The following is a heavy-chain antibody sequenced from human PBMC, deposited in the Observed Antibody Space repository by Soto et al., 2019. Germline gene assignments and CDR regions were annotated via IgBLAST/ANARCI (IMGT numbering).Heavy chain of an antibody. V-gene: IGHV3-33*01. CDR2: IWGDGSTE. Sequence: GGSLRLSCAASGFAFNTIAMHWVRQAPGKGLEWVAAIWGDGSTEKYADSVKGRFTISRDNSKNRVYLQMNSLRAEDTAVYFCARSGRCSAANCYLRGPFDYWGQGSQVTVPS. J-gene: IGHJ4*02. CDR1: GFAFNTIA. CDR3: ARSGRCSAANCYLRGPFDY. D-gene: IGHD2-15*01.